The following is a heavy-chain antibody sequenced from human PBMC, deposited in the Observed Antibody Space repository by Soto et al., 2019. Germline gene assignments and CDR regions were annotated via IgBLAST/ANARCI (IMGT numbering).Heavy chain of an antibody. CDR2: INDRGSI. D-gene: IGHD3-9*01. CDR1: AGSLSGYY. J-gene: IGHJ2*01. V-gene: IGHV4-34*02. CDR3: ARESHDILTGPPWVWYFDL. Sequence: QVQIQQWGAGPLRPLETLSLTCGVSAGSLSGYYWAWIRQPPGKGLEWIGEINDRGSISYNPSLKSRVSISLDTSKNHYSLNLRSVTAADTAVYYCARESHDILTGPPWVWYFDLWGRGTLVTVSS.